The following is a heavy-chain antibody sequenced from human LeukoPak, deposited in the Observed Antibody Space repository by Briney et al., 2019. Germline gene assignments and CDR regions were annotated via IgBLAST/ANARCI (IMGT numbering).Heavy chain of an antibody. CDR2: ISAYNGNT. D-gene: IGHD3-9*01. V-gene: IGHV1-18*01. CDR1: GYSFNNYG. CDR3: ARDQAATNTQVRFCLD. J-gene: IGHJ4*02. Sequence: ASVRVSCKASGYSFNNYGISWVRQAPGQGLEWMGWISAYNGNTNFAQKLQGRVTMTTDTSTSTAYMDLRSLRSDDTAVYYCARDQAATNTQVRFCLDWGQGTLVTASS.